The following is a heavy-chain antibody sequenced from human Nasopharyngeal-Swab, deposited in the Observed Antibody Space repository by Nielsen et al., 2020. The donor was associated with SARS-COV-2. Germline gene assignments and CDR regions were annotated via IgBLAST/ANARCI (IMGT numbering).Heavy chain of an antibody. CDR3: ARVIAAAANEGLDY. J-gene: IGHJ4*02. CDR1: GYTFTSYG. D-gene: IGHD6-13*01. Sequence: ASVKVSCKASGYTFTSYGISWVRQAPGQGLEWMGWISAYNGNTNYAQKPQGRVTMTTDTSTSTAYMELRSLRSDDTAVYYCARVIAAAANEGLDYWGQGTLVTVSS. V-gene: IGHV1-18*01. CDR2: ISAYNGNT.